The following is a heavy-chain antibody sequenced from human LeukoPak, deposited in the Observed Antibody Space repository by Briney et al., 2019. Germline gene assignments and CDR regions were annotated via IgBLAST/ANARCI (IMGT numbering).Heavy chain of an antibody. V-gene: IGHV4-34*01. CDR3: ARGGQGEPKLRYFDWLLPDYCYYYMDV. CDR2: INHSGST. CDR1: GGSFSGYY. J-gene: IGHJ6*03. D-gene: IGHD3-9*01. Sequence: PSETLTLTCSVYGGSFSGYYCSWIRQPPGKGLEWIGEINHSGSTNYNPSLKSRVTISVDTSKNQFSLKLSYVTAADTAVYYCARGGQGEPKLRYFDWLLPDYCYYYMDVWGKGTTVTVSS.